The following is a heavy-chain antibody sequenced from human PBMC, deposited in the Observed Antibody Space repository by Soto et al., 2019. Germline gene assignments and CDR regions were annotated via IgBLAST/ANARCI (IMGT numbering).Heavy chain of an antibody. CDR3: AREGYDFWSGYYPLRWFDP. CDR2: IYYSGST. Sequence: SETLSLTCTVSGGSISSYYWSWIRQPPGKGLERIGYIYYSGSTNYNPSLKSRVTISVDTSKNQFSLKLSSVTAADTAVYYCAREGYDFWSGYYPLRWFDPWGQGTLVTVSS. CDR1: GGSISSYY. D-gene: IGHD3-3*01. V-gene: IGHV4-59*01. J-gene: IGHJ5*02.